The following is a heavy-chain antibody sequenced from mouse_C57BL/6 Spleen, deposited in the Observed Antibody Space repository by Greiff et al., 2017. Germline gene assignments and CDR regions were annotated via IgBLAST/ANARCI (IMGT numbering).Heavy chain of an antibody. D-gene: IGHD3-1*01. Sequence: QVQLQQSGAELVRPGTSVKLSCKASGYTFTSYWMHWVKQRPGQGLEWIGVIDPSDSYTNYNQKFKGKATLTVDTSSSTAYMQLSSLTSEDSAVYYCARRGLLGAMDYWGQGTSVTVSS. V-gene: IGHV1-59*01. CDR1: GYTFTSYW. CDR3: ARRGLLGAMDY. CDR2: IDPSDSYT. J-gene: IGHJ4*01.